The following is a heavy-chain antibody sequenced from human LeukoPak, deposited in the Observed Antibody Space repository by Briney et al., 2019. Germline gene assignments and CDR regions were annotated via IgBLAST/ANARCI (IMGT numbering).Heavy chain of an antibody. CDR3: ARRTYYYGYFAY. CDR1: GFTFSSYE. V-gene: IGHV3-48*03. CDR2: ISSSGSTI. D-gene: IGHD3-10*01. Sequence: GGSLRLSCAASGFTFSSYEMNWVSQAPGKGLEWVSYISSSGSTIYYADSVKVRFTISRDNAKNSLYLQMNSLRAEDTAVYYCARRTYYYGYFAYSGQGTLVTVSS. J-gene: IGHJ4*02.